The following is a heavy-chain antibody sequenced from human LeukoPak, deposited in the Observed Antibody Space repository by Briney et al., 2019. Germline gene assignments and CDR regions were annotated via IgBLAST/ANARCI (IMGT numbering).Heavy chain of an antibody. D-gene: IGHD4-23*01. CDR1: GGTFSSYA. J-gene: IGHJ4*02. Sequence: GAAVKVSCKASGGTFSSYAISWVRQAPGQGLEWMGGIIPIFGTANYAQKFQGRVTITTDESTSTAYMELSSLRSEDTAVYYCASTPINYMVVTPYEAYYFDYWGQGTLVTVSS. CDR3: ASTPINYMVVTPYEAYYFDY. CDR2: IIPIFGTA. V-gene: IGHV1-69*05.